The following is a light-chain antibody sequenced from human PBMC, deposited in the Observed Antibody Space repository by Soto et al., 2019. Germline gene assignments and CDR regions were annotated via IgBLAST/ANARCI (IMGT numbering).Light chain of an antibody. CDR2: EVS. CDR1: SSDVGGYNY. V-gene: IGLV2-14*01. J-gene: IGLJ1*01. Sequence: QSALTQPASVSGSPGQSITIPCTGTSSDVGGYNYVSWYQQHPGKAPKLMIYEVSNRPSGVSNRFSGSKSGNTASLTISGLQAEAEADYYCSSYTSSSTLNYVFGTGTKVTVL. CDR3: SSYTSSSTLNYV.